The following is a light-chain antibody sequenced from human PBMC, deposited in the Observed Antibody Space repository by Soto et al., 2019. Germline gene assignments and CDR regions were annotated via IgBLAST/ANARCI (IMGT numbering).Light chain of an antibody. CDR3: MQALQTPPWT. J-gene: IGKJ1*01. Sequence: DMVMTHSPLSLPVTPGEPASISCRSSQSLLHSNGYNYLDWYLQKPGQSPQLLIYLGSNRASGVPDRFSGSGSGTDFTLKISRVEDEDVGVYYCMQALQTPPWTFGQGTKVEIK. CDR1: QSLLHSNGYNY. V-gene: IGKV2-28*01. CDR2: LGS.